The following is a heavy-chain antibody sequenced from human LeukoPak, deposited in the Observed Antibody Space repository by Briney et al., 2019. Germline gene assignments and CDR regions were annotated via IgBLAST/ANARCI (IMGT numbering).Heavy chain of an antibody. CDR3: ARRTSNRYYGSGIGVYYFDY. J-gene: IGHJ4*02. CDR2: INHSGST. CDR1: GGSFSGYY. D-gene: IGHD3-10*01. V-gene: IGHV4-34*01. Sequence: SETLSLTCAVYGGSFSGYYWSWVRQPPGKGLEWIGEINHSGSTNYNPSLKSRVTISVDTSKNQFSLKLSSVTAADTAVYYCARRTSNRYYGSGIGVYYFDYWGQGTLVTVSS.